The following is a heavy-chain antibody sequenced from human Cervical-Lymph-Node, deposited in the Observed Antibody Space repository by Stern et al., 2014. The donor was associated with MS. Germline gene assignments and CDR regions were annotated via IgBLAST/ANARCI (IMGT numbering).Heavy chain of an antibody. Sequence: QVQLQESGPGLVKPSETLSLTCTVSGGSISSYYWSWIRQPPGQVLEWIGYIYYSGSTNYNPSLKSRVTISVDTSKNQFSLKLSSVTAADTAVYYCARGFYGGNSNNFDYWGQGTLVTVSS. J-gene: IGHJ4*02. D-gene: IGHD4-23*01. CDR3: ARGFYGGNSNNFDY. V-gene: IGHV4-59*01. CDR1: GGSISSYY. CDR2: IYYSGST.